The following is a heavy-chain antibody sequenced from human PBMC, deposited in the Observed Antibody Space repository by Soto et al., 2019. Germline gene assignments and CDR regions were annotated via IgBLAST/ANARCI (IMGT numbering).Heavy chain of an antibody. J-gene: IGHJ5*02. Sequence: SETLSLTCAVYGGSFSGYYWSWIRQPPGKGLEWIGEINHSGSTNYNPSLKSRVTISVDTSKNQFSLKLSSVTAADTAVYYCARGRGYRSSAHWSDPGGKGPLVTVSS. CDR1: GGSFSGYY. D-gene: IGHD6-6*01. CDR3: ARGRGYRSSAHWSDP. V-gene: IGHV4-34*01. CDR2: INHSGST.